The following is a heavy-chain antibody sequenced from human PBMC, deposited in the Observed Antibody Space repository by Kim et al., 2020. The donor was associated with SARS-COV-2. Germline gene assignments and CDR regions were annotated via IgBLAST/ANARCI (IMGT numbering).Heavy chain of an antibody. CDR1: GYTFTASY. Sequence: ASVMVSCKASGYTFTASYIHWVRLAPGQGLEWMGWIDPSTGDTKSAQTFQGRVTMTGDTSINTAFMELSRLSSDDTAIYYCARSRAFDYWGQGALVTVPS. D-gene: IGHD3-10*01. CDR3: ARSRAFDY. V-gene: IGHV1-2*02. J-gene: IGHJ4*02. CDR2: IDPSTGDT.